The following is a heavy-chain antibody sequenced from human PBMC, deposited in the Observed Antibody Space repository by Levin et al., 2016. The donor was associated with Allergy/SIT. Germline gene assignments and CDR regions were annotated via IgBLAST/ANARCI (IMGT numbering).Heavy chain of an antibody. CDR2: ISAYNGNT. CDR1: GYTFTSYG. J-gene: IGHJ3*02. D-gene: IGHD6-19*01. V-gene: IGHV1-18*01. CDR3: ARDPWMGIAVAGTYGPGAFDI. Sequence: ASVKVSCKASGYTFTSYGISWVRQAPGQGLEWMGWISAYNGNTNYAQKLQGRVTMTTDTSTSTAYMELRSLRSDDTAVYYCARDPWMGIAVAGTYGPGAFDIWGQGTMVTVSS.